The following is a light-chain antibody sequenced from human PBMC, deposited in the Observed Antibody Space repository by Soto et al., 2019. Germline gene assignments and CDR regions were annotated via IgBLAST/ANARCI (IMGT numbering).Light chain of an antibody. V-gene: IGKV3-11*01. CDR2: DTS. Sequence: EVVLTQSPATLSLSPGEGATLSCRASQSVGRFLAWYQQKPGQAPRLLIYDTSNRATGIPGRFSGSGSGTDFTLTISGLEPEDFAIYYCQQRRNWPPTFSLGTKLDIK. CDR1: QSVGRF. CDR3: QQRRNWPPT. J-gene: IGKJ2*01.